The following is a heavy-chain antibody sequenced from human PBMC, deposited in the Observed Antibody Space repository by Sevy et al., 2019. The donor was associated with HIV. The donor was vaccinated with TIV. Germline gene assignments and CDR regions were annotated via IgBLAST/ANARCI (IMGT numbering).Heavy chain of an antibody. Sequence: SETLSLTCTVSGGSISSYYWSWIRQPPGKGLEWIGYIYYSGSTNYNPSLKSRVTISVDTSKNQFSLKLSSVTAADTAVYYCARTTPLYDFWSGYYGGLGYYFDYWGQGTLLTVSS. V-gene: IGHV4-59*01. CDR2: IYYSGST. J-gene: IGHJ4*02. CDR3: ARTTPLYDFWSGYYGGLGYYFDY. D-gene: IGHD3-3*01. CDR1: GGSISSYY.